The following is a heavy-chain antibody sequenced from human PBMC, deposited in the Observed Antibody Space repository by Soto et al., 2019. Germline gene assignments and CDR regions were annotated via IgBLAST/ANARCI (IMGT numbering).Heavy chain of an antibody. CDR3: ARLVYDTRLNYMYFDF. V-gene: IGHV4-4*01. Sequence: TLSLTCAVSGVSLTSGNWWTWVRQSPQRGLEYIGEIFHDGTANYYPSFERRVAMSVDTSRYQFSLKLTSVTAADTAVYFCARLVYDTRLNYMYFDFWGPGTLVTVSS. D-gene: IGHD3-10*01. J-gene: IGHJ4*02. CDR2: IFHDGTA. CDR1: GVSLTSGNW.